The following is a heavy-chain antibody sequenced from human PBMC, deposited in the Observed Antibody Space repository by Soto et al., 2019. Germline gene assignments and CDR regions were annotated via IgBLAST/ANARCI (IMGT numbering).Heavy chain of an antibody. D-gene: IGHD2-21*01. CDR3: AKDQGDKDYRWFDP. CDR1: GFTFSNYT. V-gene: IGHV3-23*01. CDR2: ISTSGDST. J-gene: IGHJ5*02. Sequence: EVPLLASGGGLVQPGGSLRLSCAASGFTFSNYTMSWVRQAPGTGLEWVSAISTSGDSTYYADSVKGRFTISRDNSKNALDRQMSSLRAEDTAVYYCAKDQGDKDYRWFDPCGQGALFTFSS.